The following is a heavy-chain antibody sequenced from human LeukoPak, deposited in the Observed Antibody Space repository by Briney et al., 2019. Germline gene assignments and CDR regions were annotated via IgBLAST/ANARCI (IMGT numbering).Heavy chain of an antibody. D-gene: IGHD5-12*01. Sequence: PGGSLRLSCAASGFTFSSYWMSWVRQAPGKGLVWVSRISSDGSSTSYADSVKGRFTISRDNAKNTLYLQMNSLRDEDTAVYYCARDPVRGYSGYDFDYWGQGTLVTVSS. J-gene: IGHJ4*02. CDR3: ARDPVRGYSGYDFDY. CDR1: GFTFSSYW. V-gene: IGHV3-74*01. CDR2: ISSDGSST.